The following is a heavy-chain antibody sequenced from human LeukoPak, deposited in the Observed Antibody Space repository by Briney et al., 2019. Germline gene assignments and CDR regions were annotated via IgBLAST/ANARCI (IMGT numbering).Heavy chain of an antibody. CDR2: ISSSGSAI. CDR1: GFTFSSYV. CDR3: ATDLVGGTNY. D-gene: IGHD1-26*01. Sequence: GGSLRLSCVASGFTFSSYVMNWVRQAPGKGLEWVSYISSSGSAIYYADSVKGRLTISRDNAKNSLFLQVNSLRDEDTALYYCATDLVGGTNYWGQGILVTVSS. J-gene: IGHJ4*02. V-gene: IGHV3-48*02.